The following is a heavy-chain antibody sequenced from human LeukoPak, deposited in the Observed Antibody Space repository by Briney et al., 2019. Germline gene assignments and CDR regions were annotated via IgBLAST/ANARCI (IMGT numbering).Heavy chain of an antibody. CDR2: ISYDGNIK. J-gene: IGHJ4*02. CDR3: GREIQAPGKTLEY. Sequence: GTSLRLSCAASGFTFTSYNFHWVRQAPGKGLQWLAFISYDGNIKYEDSVKGRFTISRDNSKNTLYLQMNTLRTEDTAVYYCGREIQAPGKTLEYWGQGTLVTVSS. V-gene: IGHV3-30*03. CDR1: GFTFTSYN.